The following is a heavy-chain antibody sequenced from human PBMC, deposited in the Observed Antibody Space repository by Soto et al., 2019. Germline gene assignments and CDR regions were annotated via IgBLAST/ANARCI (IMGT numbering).Heavy chain of an antibody. CDR1: GFTFDDYA. CDR3: AKSPRGFWSGYCPVYIDY. CDR2: ISWNSGSI. V-gene: IGHV3-9*01. J-gene: IGHJ4*02. Sequence: GGSLRLSCAASGFTFDDYAMHWVRQAPGKGLEWVSGISWNSGSIGYADSVKGRFTISRDNAKNSLYLQMNSLRAEDTALYYCAKSPRGFWSGYCPVYIDYWGQGTLVTVSS. D-gene: IGHD3-3*01.